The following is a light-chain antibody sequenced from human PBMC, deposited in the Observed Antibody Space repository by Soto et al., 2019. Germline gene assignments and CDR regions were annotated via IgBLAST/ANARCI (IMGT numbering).Light chain of an antibody. V-gene: IGKV1-5*03. CDR1: QSISSW. Sequence: DIQMTQSPSTLSASVGVRGTITCRASQSISSWLAWYQQKPGKAPKLLIYKASSLERWVPSRFSGSGSGTEFTLTISSLQPDDLANYYCQQYNSYPITFGPGTKVDIK. J-gene: IGKJ3*01. CDR2: KAS. CDR3: QQYNSYPIT.